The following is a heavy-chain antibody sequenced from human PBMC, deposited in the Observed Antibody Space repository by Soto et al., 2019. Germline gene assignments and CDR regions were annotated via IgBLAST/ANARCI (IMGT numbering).Heavy chain of an antibody. CDR3: ARLVACSGGSCKFDP. D-gene: IGHD2-15*01. V-gene: IGHV4-39*01. Sequence: SETLSLTCTFSGWSISSTSYFWAWVRQSPAMGLEWIGSINYRGTTFYIASLNSRATISIDTSKNQFSLRLKSVTAADTAVYYCARLVACSGGSCKFDPWGQGTLVTV. CDR2: INYRGTT. J-gene: IGHJ5*02. CDR1: GWSISSTSYF.